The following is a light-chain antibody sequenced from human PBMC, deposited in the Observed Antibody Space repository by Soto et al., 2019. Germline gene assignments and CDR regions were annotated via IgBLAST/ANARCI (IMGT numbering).Light chain of an antibody. V-gene: IGLV2-14*01. CDR1: SSDVGAYNF. CDR2: EVS. Sequence: QSALTQPASVSGSPGQSITLSCTGTSSDVGAYNFVSWFHQHPGKPPKLIIFEVSRRPSGISNRFSGSKSGVTASLTISGLQAEDEADYYCSSSATSNTPLYVFGTGTKLTVL. CDR3: SSSATSNTPLYV. J-gene: IGLJ1*01.